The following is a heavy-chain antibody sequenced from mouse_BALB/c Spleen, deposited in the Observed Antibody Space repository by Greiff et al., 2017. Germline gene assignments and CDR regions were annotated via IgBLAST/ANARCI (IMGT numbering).Heavy chain of an antibody. J-gene: IGHJ2*01. V-gene: IGHV5-17*02. CDR2: ISSGSSTI. CDR3: AREDASYFDY. D-gene: IGHD6-1*01. Sequence: EVKLQESGGGLVQPGGSRKLSCAASGFTFSSFGMHWVRQAPEKGLEWVAYISSGSSTIYYADTVKGRFTISRDNPKNTLFLQMTSLRSEDTAMYYCAREDASYFDYWGQGTTLTVSS. CDR1: GFTFSSFG.